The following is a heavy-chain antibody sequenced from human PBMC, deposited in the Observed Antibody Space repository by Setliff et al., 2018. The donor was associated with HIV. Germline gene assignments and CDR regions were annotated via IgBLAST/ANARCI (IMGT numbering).Heavy chain of an antibody. CDR3: ARGVVGATYDVFDI. J-gene: IGHJ3*02. Sequence: PSETLSLTCTVYGASISSSDWWSWVRQPPGKGLEWIGEIYHSGSTNYNSSLKSRVTISVDKSKNQFSLKLSSVTAADTAVYYCARGVVGATYDVFDIWAQGTMVTVSS. CDR1: GASISSSDW. D-gene: IGHD1-26*01. V-gene: IGHV4-4*02. CDR2: IYHSGST.